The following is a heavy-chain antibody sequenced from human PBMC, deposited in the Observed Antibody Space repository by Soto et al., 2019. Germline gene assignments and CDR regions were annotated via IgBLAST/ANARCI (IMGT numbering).Heavy chain of an antibody. Sequence: PSETLCLTCAVYGGSFSGYYWSWIRQPPGKGLEWIGEINHSGSTNYNPSLKSRVTISVDTSKNQFSLKLSSVTAADTAVYYCARGGRNAAARLYYMDVWGKGTTVTVSS. D-gene: IGHD6-6*01. J-gene: IGHJ6*03. CDR3: ARGGRNAAARLYYMDV. CDR2: INHSGST. CDR1: GGSFSGYY. V-gene: IGHV4-34*01.